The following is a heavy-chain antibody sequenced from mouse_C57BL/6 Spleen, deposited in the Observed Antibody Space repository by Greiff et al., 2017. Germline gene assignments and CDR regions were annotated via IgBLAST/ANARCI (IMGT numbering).Heavy chain of an antibody. CDR2: IDPEDGET. D-gene: IGHD2-1*01. Sequence: VQLQQSGAELVKPGASVKLSCTASGFNIKDYYMHWVKQRTEQGLEWIGRIDPEDGETKYAPKFHGQATITADTSSNTAYLQLSSLTSEDTAVYYYARIEYYGNYYYARDYGGQRTSVTVSS. J-gene: IGHJ4*01. CDR1: GFNIKDYY. V-gene: IGHV14-2*01. CDR3: ARIEYYGNYYYARDY.